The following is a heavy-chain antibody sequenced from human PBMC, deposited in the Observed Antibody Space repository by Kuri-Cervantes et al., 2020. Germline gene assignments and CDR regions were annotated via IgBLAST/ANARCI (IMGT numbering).Heavy chain of an antibody. J-gene: IGHJ1*01. D-gene: IGHD3-22*01. CDR1: GVTFSDYY. Sequence: GGSLRLSCAASGVTFSDYYMSWIRQAPGKGLEWVSYISSRGSPIYYTDSVKGRFTISRDNAKNSLYLHMNSLRAEDTALYYCARGAYYYDSSGYGGAEYFQHWGQGTLVTVSS. V-gene: IGHV3-11*01. CDR2: ISSRGSPI. CDR3: ARGAYYYDSSGYGGAEYFQH.